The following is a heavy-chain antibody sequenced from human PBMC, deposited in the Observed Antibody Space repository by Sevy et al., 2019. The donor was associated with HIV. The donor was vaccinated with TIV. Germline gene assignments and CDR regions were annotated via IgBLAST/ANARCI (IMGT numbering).Heavy chain of an antibody. V-gene: IGHV3-30-3*01. Sequence: GGSLRLSCAASGFTFSNYGMHWVRQAPGKGLEWVAVISFDGSDQYYADSVKGRFTISRKNSTNTVYLQMDSLRAEDTAVYYCAKGVSRGGYTSGPGAFDSWGQGTLVTVSS. CDR3: AKGVSRGGYTSGPGAFDS. D-gene: IGHD5-18*01. CDR1: GFTFSNYG. CDR2: ISFDGSDQ. J-gene: IGHJ4*02.